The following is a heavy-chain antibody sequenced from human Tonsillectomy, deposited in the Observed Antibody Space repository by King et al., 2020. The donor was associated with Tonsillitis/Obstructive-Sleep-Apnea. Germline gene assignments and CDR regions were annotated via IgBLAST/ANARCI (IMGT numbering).Heavy chain of an antibody. V-gene: IGHV3-43*02. J-gene: IGHJ4*02. D-gene: IGHD3-10*01. CDR3: AKAIPYYYGSGSSFDY. Sequence: VQLVESGGGVVQPGGSLRLSCAASGFTFDDYAMHWVRQAPGKGLEWVSLISGDGGSTYYADSVKGRFTISRDNSKNSLYLQMNSLRTEDTALYYCAKAIPYYYGSGSSFDYWGQGTLVTVSS. CDR2: ISGDGGST. CDR1: GFTFDDYA.